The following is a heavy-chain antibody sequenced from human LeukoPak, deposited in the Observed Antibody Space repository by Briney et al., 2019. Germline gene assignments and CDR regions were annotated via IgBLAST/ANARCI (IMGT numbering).Heavy chain of an antibody. CDR2: ISGSGGST. V-gene: IGHV3-23*01. J-gene: IGHJ4*02. Sequence: GGSLRLSCAASGFTFSSYAMSWVRQAPGKGLEWVSAISGSGGSTYYADSVKGRFTISRDNSKNTLYLQMNNLRAEDTAVYYCAKDIVRAPGGDYWGQGTLVTVSS. CDR1: GFTFSSYA. D-gene: IGHD3-16*02. CDR3: AKDIVRAPGGDY.